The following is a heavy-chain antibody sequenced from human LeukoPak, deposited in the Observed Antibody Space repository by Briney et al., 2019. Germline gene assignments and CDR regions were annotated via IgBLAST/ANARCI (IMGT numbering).Heavy chain of an antibody. J-gene: IGHJ4*02. D-gene: IGHD3-3*01. CDR1: GGTFSSYA. CDR3: ARGRGFLEWLGFDY. CDR2: IIPIFGTA. Sequence: ASVKVSCKSSGGTFSSYAISWVRQAPGQGLEWMGGIIPIFGTANYAQKFQGRVTITADESTSTAYMELSSLRSEDTAVYYCARGRGFLEWLGFDYRGQGTLVTVSS. V-gene: IGHV1-69*13.